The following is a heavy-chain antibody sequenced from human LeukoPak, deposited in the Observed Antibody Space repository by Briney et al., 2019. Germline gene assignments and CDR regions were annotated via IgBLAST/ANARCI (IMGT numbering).Heavy chain of an antibody. CDR2: INHSGST. D-gene: IGHD2-15*01. CDR1: GGSFSGYY. J-gene: IGHJ4*02. V-gene: IGHV4-34*01. Sequence: KPSETLSLTCAVYGGSFSGYYWSWIRQPPGKGLEWIGEINHSGSTNYNPSLKSRVTISVDTSKNQFSLKLRSVTAGDTAVYYCARGHGGIVVVVAATVYYFDYWGQGTLVTVSS. CDR3: ARGHGGIVVVVAATVYYFDY.